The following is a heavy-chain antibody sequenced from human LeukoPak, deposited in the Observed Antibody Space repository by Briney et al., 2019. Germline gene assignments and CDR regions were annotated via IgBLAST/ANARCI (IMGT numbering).Heavy chain of an antibody. J-gene: IGHJ5*02. D-gene: IGHD6-13*01. CDR1: GYNFISYG. V-gene: IGHV1-18*01. CDR3: APSRIGAVGYNWFDP. Sequence: ASVKVSCKASGYNFISYGVSWVRQAPGQGLEWMGWISAYNGNTNFAQKVQGRVTMTTDTSTNTAYMELRSLRSDDTAVYYCAPSRIGAVGYNWFDPWGQGTLVTVSS. CDR2: ISAYNGNT.